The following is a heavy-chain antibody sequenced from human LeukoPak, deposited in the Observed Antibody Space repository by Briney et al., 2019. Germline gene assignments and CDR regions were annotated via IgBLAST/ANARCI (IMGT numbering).Heavy chain of an antibody. V-gene: IGHV4-59*01. D-gene: IGHD2-15*01. CDR3: ARAYCSGGSCYSKYFDY. J-gene: IGHJ4*02. CDR1: GGSISNYY. CDR2: IYYSGST. Sequence: SETLSLTCTVSGGSISNYYWSWIRQPPGKGLEWIGYIYYSGSTNYNPSLKSRVAISVDTSKSQFSLKLSSVTAADTAVYYCARAYCSGGSCYSKYFDYWGQGTLVTVSS.